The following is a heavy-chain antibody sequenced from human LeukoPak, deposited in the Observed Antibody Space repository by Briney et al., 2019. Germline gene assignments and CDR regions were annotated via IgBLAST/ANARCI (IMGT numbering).Heavy chain of an antibody. CDR3: AREYCSGGSCYPYFDY. V-gene: IGHV3-7*01. J-gene: IGHJ4*02. CDR2: IKQDGSEK. CDR1: GFTFSSYW. D-gene: IGHD2-15*01. Sequence: GGSLRLSCAASGFTFSSYWMSWVRQAPGKGREWVANIKQDGSEKYYVDSVKGRFTISRDNAKNSLYLQMNSLRGEDTAVYYCAREYCSGGSCYPYFDYWGQGTLVTVSS.